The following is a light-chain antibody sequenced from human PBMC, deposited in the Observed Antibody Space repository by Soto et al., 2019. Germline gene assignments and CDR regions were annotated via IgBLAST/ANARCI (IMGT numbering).Light chain of an antibody. J-gene: IGKJ2*01. CDR1: QDISNS. CDR3: QQYYTYPQT. CDR2: GAS. Sequence: AIRMTQSPSSFSASIGDRVTFTCRASQDISNSLAWYQQKPGKAPMLLIYGASTLQSGVPSRFSGSGSGTDFTLTIGCLQSEDFATYYCQQYYTYPQTFGQGTKLELK. V-gene: IGKV1-8*01.